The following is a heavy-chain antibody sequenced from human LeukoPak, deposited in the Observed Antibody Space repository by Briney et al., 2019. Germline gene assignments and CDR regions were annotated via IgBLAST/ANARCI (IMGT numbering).Heavy chain of an antibody. CDR3: ARDLNYYDGSTYYDAFDI. D-gene: IGHD3-22*01. CDR2: IYYTGTS. CDR1: GGSISTHF. Sequence: SETLSLTCTVSGGSISTHFWTWIRQPPGKGLEFIGNIYYTGTSNYNPSLKSRVAMSIDTAKNQFSLNLSSVTAADTAVYYCARDLNYYDGSTYYDAFDIWGQGTLVTVSS. V-gene: IGHV4-59*11. J-gene: IGHJ3*02.